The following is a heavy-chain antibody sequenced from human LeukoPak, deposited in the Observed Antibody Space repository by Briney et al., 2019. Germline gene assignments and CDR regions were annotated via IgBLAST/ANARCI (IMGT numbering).Heavy chain of an antibody. CDR3: AQIAAANPGSY. J-gene: IGHJ4*02. CDR2: INSDGSST. Sequence: GGSLRLSCAASGFTFSSYWMHWVRQAPGKGLVWVSRINSDGSSTSYADSVKGRFTISGDNAKNTLYLQMNSLRAEDTAVYYCAQIAAANPGSYWGQGTLVTVSS. V-gene: IGHV3-74*01. D-gene: IGHD6-13*01. CDR1: GFTFSSYW.